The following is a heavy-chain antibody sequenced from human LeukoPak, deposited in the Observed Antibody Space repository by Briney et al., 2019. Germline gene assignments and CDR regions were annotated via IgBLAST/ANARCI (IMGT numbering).Heavy chain of an antibody. V-gene: IGHV4-4*02. CDR3: ARSHDHLWGNYPDY. CDR2: IHHDGRI. CDR1: GGSIDSTNW. D-gene: IGHD3-16*02. J-gene: IGHJ4*02. Sequence: SETLSLTCAVSGGSIDSTNWWNWVRQPPGKGMEWIGEIHHDGRINYNPSLKSRVTLSVDKSKNQFSLRLNSVTAADTAMYYCARSHDHLWGNYPDYWGQGTLVTVSS.